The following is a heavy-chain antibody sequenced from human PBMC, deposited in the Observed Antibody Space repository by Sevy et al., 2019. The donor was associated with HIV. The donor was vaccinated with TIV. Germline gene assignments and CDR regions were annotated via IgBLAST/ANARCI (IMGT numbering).Heavy chain of an antibody. CDR3: ARGSRDDYDFWSGNADGMDV. J-gene: IGHJ6*02. CDR1: GYTFTSYD. Sequence: ASVKVSCKASGYTFTSYDINWVRQATGQGLEWMGWMNPNSGNTGYSQKFQGRVTMTRNTSISTAYMVLSSLRSEDTAVYYCARGSRDDYDFWSGNADGMDVWGQGTTVTVSS. D-gene: IGHD3-3*01. V-gene: IGHV1-8*01. CDR2: MNPNSGNT.